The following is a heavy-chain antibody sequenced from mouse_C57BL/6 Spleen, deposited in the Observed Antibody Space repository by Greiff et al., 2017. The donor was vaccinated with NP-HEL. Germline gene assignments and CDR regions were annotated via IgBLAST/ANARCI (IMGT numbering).Heavy chain of an antibody. Sequence: QVQLQQSGAELARPGASVKLSCKASGYTFTSYGISWVKQRTGQGLEWIGEIYPRSGNTYYNEKFKGQATLTADKSSSTAYMELRSLTSEDSAVYFCASQSSSHWYFDVWGTGTTVTVSS. CDR2: IYPRSGNT. J-gene: IGHJ1*03. CDR1: GYTFTSYG. CDR3: ASQSSSHWYFDV. D-gene: IGHD1-1*01. V-gene: IGHV1-81*01.